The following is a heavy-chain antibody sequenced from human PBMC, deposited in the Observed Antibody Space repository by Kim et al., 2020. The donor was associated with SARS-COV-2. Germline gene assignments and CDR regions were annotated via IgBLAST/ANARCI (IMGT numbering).Heavy chain of an antibody. J-gene: IGHJ3*02. CDR2: IWYDGSNK. D-gene: IGHD3-22*01. Sequence: GGSLRLSCAASGFTFSSYGMHWVRQAPGKGLEWVAVIWYDGSNKYYADSVKGRFTISRDNSKNTLYLQMNSLRAEDTAVYYCARDSLPYYYDSSGSPGAFDIWGQGTMVTVSS. CDR1: GFTFSSYG. CDR3: ARDSLPYYYDSSGSPGAFDI. V-gene: IGHV3-33*08.